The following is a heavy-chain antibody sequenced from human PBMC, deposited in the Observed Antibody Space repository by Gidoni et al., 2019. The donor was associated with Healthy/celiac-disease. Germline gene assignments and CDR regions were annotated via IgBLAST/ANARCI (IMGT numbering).Heavy chain of an antibody. Sequence: QVQLVQSGAEVKKPGSSVKVSCKASGRTFSSYAISWVRQAPGQGLEWRGGIIPIFGTANYAQKFQGRVTITADEYTSTAYMELSSLRSEDTAVYYCAQAGEMATTLTNWGQGTLVTVSS. V-gene: IGHV1-69*01. CDR2: IIPIFGTA. D-gene: IGHD5-12*01. J-gene: IGHJ4*02. CDR1: GRTFSSYA. CDR3: AQAGEMATTLTN.